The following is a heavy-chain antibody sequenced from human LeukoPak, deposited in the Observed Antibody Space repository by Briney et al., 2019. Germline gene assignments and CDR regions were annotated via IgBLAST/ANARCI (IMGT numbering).Heavy chain of an antibody. J-gene: IGHJ4*02. V-gene: IGHV3-48*03. D-gene: IGHD6-13*01. CDR1: GFTFSSYE. Sequence: GGSLRLSCAASGFTFSSYEMNWVRQAPGKGLEGVSYISSSGSSSGRIIDYADSVKGRFTISRDNAKNSLYMQVNSLRAEDTAVYYCARGGYSSSWYHDSWGRGTLVTVSS. CDR2: ISSSGSSSGRII. CDR3: ARGGYSSSWYHDS.